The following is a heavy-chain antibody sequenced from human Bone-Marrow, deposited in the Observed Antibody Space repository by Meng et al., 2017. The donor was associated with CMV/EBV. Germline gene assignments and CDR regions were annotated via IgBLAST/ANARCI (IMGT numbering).Heavy chain of an antibody. J-gene: IGHJ6*02. CDR1: GFTFSSYS. CDR2: ISSSSSYI. Sequence: GGSLRLSCAASGFTFSSYSMNWVRQAPGKGLEWVSSISSSSSYIYYADSVKGRFTISRDNAKNSLYLQMNSLRAEDTAVYYCARDPMTTVTIYNGMDVWGQGTTVTVSS. D-gene: IGHD4-11*01. V-gene: IGHV3-21*01. CDR3: ARDPMTTVTIYNGMDV.